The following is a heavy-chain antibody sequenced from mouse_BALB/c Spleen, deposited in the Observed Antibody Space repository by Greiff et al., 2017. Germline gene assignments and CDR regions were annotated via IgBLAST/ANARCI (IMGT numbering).Heavy chain of an antibody. CDR2: INPSTGYT. CDR1: GYTFTSYW. CDR3: ARIYYDYDDYAMDY. Sequence: VKLVESGAELAKPGASVKMSCKASGYTFTSYWMHWVKQRPGQGLEWIGYINPSTGYTEYNQKFKDKATLTADKSSSTAYMQLSSLTSEDSAVYYCARIYYDYDDYAMDYWGQGTSVTVAS. D-gene: IGHD2-4*01. V-gene: IGHV1-7*01. J-gene: IGHJ4*01.